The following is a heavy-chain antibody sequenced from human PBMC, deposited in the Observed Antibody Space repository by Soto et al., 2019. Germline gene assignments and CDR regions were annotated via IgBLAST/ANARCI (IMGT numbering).Heavy chain of an antibody. CDR3: ARGRGFYDYIWGSYRYSRYFDY. J-gene: IGHJ4*02. V-gene: IGHV4-34*01. D-gene: IGHD3-16*02. CDR2: INHSGST. Sequence: SETLSLTCAVYGGSFSGYYWSWIRQPPGKGLEWIGEINHSGSTNYNPSLKSRVTISVDTSKNQFSLKLSSVTAADTAVYYCARGRGFYDYIWGSYRYSRYFDYWGQGTLVTVSS. CDR1: GGSFSGYY.